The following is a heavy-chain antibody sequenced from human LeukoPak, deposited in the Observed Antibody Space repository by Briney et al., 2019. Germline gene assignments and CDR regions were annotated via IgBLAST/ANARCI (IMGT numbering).Heavy chain of an antibody. J-gene: IGHJ4*02. CDR3: AGHTNSFDY. V-gene: IGHV4-59*08. CDR2: IYYSGST. CDR1: GGSIRSYY. Sequence: SETLSLTCTVSGGSIRSYYWSWIRQPPGKGLEWIGYIYYSGSTNYNPSLKSRVTILVDTSKNQFSLKLSSVTAADTAVYYCAGHTNSFDYWGQGTLVTVSS.